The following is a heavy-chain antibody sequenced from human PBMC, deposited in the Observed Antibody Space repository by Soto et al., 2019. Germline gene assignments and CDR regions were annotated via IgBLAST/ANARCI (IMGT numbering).Heavy chain of an antibody. CDR1: GYTFINYY. CDR2: INPTGGST. CDR3: ARQLAAGDV. J-gene: IGHJ4*02. V-gene: IGHV1-46*04. D-gene: IGHD2-8*02. Sequence: QVQLVQSGAEVKKPGASVKVSCKASGYTFINYYIHWVRQAPGHGLEWMAIINPTGGSTNDAQKLQGRLTLTMDTSTSTVYRELSSLTSEDTGMCYCARQLAAGDVWGKGTLVTVSS.